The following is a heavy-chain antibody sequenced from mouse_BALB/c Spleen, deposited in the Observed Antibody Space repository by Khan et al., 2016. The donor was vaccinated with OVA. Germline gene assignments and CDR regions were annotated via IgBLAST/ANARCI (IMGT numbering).Heavy chain of an antibody. CDR1: GYTFTSYW. D-gene: IGHD2-14*01. Sequence: QVQLKQSGAELARPGASVKLSCKSSGYTFTSYWMQWVKQRPGQGLEWIGAIYPGAGDPRYTQKFKGQATLTSDKSSSTAYMQISSLASEDSAVYYVTSYGYDYFDYWGQGTTLTVSS. V-gene: IGHV1-87*01. CDR2: IYPGAGDP. J-gene: IGHJ2*01. CDR3: TSYGYDYFDY.